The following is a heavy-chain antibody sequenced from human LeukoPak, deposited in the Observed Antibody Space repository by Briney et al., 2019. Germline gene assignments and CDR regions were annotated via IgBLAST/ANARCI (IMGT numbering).Heavy chain of an antibody. D-gene: IGHD2-21*02. V-gene: IGHV3-48*01. CDR3: AREAYCGGDCMIAFDI. Sequence: GGSLRLSCAASGFTFSNYWMTWVRQAPGKGLEWVSYISSSSTIYYADSVKGRFTISRDNAKNSLYLQMNSLRAEDTAVYYCAREAYCGGDCMIAFDIWGQGTMVTVSS. CDR2: ISSSSTI. J-gene: IGHJ3*02. CDR1: GFTFSNYW.